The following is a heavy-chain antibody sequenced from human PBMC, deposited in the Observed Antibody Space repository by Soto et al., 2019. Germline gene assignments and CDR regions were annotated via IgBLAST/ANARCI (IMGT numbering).Heavy chain of an antibody. D-gene: IGHD3-3*01. J-gene: IGHJ5*02. CDR3: ARGVAPRIRFLEWPIEGFDP. Sequence: GSLRLSCAASGFTVSSNYMSWVRQAPGKGLEWIGEINHSGSTNYNPSLKSRVTISVDTSKNQFSLKLSSVTAADTAVYYCARGVAPRIRFLEWPIEGFDPWGQGTLVTVSS. CDR1: GFTVSSNY. CDR2: INHSGST. V-gene: IGHV4-34*01.